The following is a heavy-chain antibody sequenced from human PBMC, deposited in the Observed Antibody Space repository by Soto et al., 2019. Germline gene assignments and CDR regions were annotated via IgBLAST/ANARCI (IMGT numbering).Heavy chain of an antibody. J-gene: IGHJ6*02. Sequence: TAVKVSCNASGYTFTSYYMHSLRHSPGQGLEWMGIINPSGGSTSYAEKFQGRVTMTRDTSTSTVYMELSSLRSEDTAVYYCARLKYSSSSDYGMDVWAQGTAVTVSS. CDR2: INPSGGST. CDR3: ARLKYSSSSDYGMDV. V-gene: IGHV1-46*01. CDR1: GYTFTSYY. D-gene: IGHD6-6*01.